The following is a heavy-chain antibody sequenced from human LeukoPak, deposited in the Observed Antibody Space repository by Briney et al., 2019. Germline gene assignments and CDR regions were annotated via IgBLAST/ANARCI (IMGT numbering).Heavy chain of an antibody. D-gene: IGHD5-18*01. CDR3: ARQSDTAMVTTYDY. V-gene: IGHV5-51*01. CDR2: IYPGDSDT. J-gene: IGHJ4*02. CDR1: GYSFTSYW. Sequence: GESLQISCKGSGYSFTSYWIGWGRPMPGKGLEWMGIIYPGDSDTRYSPSFQGQVTISADKSISTAYLQWSSLKASDTAMYYCARQSDTAMVTTYDYWGQGTLVTVSS.